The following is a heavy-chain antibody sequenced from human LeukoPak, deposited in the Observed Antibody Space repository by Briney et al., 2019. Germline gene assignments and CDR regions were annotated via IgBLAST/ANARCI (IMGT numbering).Heavy chain of an antibody. CDR1: GGSISSNY. D-gene: IGHD6-13*01. CDR3: ARASRGESSRER. J-gene: IGHJ4*02. V-gene: IGHV4-4*07. CDR2: IYTSGSS. Sequence: SETLSLTCTVSGGSISSNYWSWVRQPAGKGLEWIGRIYTSGSSNYNHSPNSRVTISVDTSKNQFSLKLSSVAAADTAVYYCARASRGESSRERWGQGTLVTVSS.